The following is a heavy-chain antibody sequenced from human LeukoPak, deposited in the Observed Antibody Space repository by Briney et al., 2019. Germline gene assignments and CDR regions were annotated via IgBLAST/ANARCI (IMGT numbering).Heavy chain of an antibody. CDR3: ARGGSERYFDWLLPFDY. CDR1: GGSFSGYY. CDR2: IKHSGST. V-gene: IGHV4-34*01. J-gene: IGHJ4*02. Sequence: SETLSLTCAVYGGSFSGYYWSWIRQPPGKGLEWIGEIKHSGSTNYNPSLKSRVTISVDTSKNQFSLKLSSVTAADTAVYYCARGGSERYFDWLLPFDYWGQGTLVTVSS. D-gene: IGHD3-9*01.